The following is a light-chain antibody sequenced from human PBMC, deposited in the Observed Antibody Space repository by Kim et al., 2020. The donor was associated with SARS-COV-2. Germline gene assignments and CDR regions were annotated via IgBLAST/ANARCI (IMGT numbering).Light chain of an antibody. Sequence: DIQMTQSPSSLSASVGDRVTITCRASQGISNYLAWYQQKPGKVPKLLIYAASTLQSGVPSRFSGSGSGTDFTLTISSLQPEDVATYYCQKDRGTFGHGTKVDIK. J-gene: IGKJ1*01. CDR2: AAS. CDR3: QKDRGT. CDR1: QGISNY. V-gene: IGKV1-27*01.